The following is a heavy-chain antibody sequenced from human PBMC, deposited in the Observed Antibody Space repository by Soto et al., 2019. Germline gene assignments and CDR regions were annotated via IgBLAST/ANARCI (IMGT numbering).Heavy chain of an antibody. D-gene: IGHD6-19*01. Sequence: HATLKASGPALVKPTEPLTLTCTVSGFSLSNARMAVRWIRQPPGKAPKWLAHIFSNDKKSYSLSLKSRLTITKDTSKSQVVLTMTNMDPVDTATYYCARIQYSIGWYNWFDPWGQGTLVTVSS. J-gene: IGHJ5*02. CDR2: IFSNDKK. CDR1: GFSLSNARMA. CDR3: ARIQYSIGWYNWFDP. V-gene: IGHV2-26*01.